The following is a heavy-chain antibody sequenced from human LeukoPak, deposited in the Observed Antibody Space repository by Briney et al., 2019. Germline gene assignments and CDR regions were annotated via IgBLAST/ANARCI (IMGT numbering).Heavy chain of an antibody. J-gene: IGHJ4*02. CDR3: ARHFLGGYDGSGIDN. CDR2: FYYSGRT. D-gene: IGHD3-10*01. CDR1: GYSISSGYY. V-gene: IGHV4-38-2*02. Sequence: SETLSLTCIVSGYSISSGYYWGWIRQPPGKGLEWIGSFYYSGRTHYNASLKGRVTISVDTSKNHFSLNLSSVTAADTAVYYCARHFLGGYDGSGIDNWGQGTLVTVSS.